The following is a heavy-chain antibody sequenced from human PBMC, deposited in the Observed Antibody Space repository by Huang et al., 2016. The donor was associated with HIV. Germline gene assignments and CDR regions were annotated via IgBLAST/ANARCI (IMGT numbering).Heavy chain of an antibody. CDR2: LYYTGKM. J-gene: IGHJ2*01. D-gene: IGHD3-3*01. Sequence: QMRFQESGPGLVKPSGTLSLTCNVSGGSINTGRYYWGWIRQPPGNGLEWVGSLYYTGKMHVYPSRKGRLTMSADTSKNQFSLNLSSVTAADTAIYYCARNHDFWRGRMFAISYFDVWGRGTLVTVAS. CDR1: GGSINTGRYY. V-gene: IGHV4-39*01. CDR3: ARNHDFWRGRMFAISYFDV.